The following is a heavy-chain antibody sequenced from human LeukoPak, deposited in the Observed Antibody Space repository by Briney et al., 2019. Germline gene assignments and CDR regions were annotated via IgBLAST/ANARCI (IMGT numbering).Heavy chain of an antibody. CDR2: IYSGGST. CDR3: ARGLGYCTSTTCLLPFDY. Sequence: GGSLRLSCAASGFTVSTYYMTWVRQAPGKGLECVSVIYSGGSTYYADSVKGRFTVSRDNSKNTLYLQMNSLRAEDTAMYYCARGLGYCTSTTCLLPFDYWGQGTLATVPS. J-gene: IGHJ4*02. V-gene: IGHV3-53*01. D-gene: IGHD2-2*01. CDR1: GFTVSTYY.